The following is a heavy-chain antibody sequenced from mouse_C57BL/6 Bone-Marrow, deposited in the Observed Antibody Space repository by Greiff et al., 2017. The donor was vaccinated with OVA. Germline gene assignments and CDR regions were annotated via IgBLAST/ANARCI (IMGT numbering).Heavy chain of an antibody. D-gene: IGHD1-1*01. CDR1: GFSLTSYG. V-gene: IGHV2-4*01. CDR3: AKIYYYGSSNPLDY. J-gene: IGHJ2*01. Sequence: QVQLKQSGPGLVQPSQSLSITCTVSGFSLTSYGVHWVRQPPGKGLEWLGVIWSGGSTDYNAAFISSLSISKDNSKSQVFFKMNSLQADDTAIYYCAKIYYYGSSNPLDYWGQGTTLTVTS. CDR2: IWSGGST.